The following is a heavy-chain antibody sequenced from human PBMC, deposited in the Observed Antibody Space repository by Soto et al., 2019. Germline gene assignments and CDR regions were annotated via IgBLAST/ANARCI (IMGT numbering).Heavy chain of an antibody. D-gene: IGHD6-19*01. J-gene: IGHJ4*02. CDR3: AHSVVAGLGYYCDY. CDR2: IYWDDDK. Sequence: QITLKESGPTLVKPTQTLTLTCTFSGFSLSTTRVAVGWIRQPPGKALEWLALIYWDDDKRYSPFLKSRLTITKDTSKNQVVLTMTNMDPVDTATYYCAHSVVAGLGYYCDYWGQVTLVTVSS. CDR1: GFSLSTTRVA. V-gene: IGHV2-5*02.